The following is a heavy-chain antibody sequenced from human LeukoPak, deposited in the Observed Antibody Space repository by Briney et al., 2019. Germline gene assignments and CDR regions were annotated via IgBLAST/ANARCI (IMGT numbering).Heavy chain of an antibody. CDR2: MSGSGDST. Sequence: GGSLRLSCAASGFTFSSYAMSWVRQAPGKGLEWFSSMSGSGDSTYADSVKGRFTISRDNSKNTLYLQMNIVRAEYTAVYYCAKSTRPIFAKGGYFDYWGQGPLVTVSS. D-gene: IGHD3-3*01. CDR1: GFTFSSYA. CDR3: AKSTRPIFAKGGYFDY. J-gene: IGHJ4*02. V-gene: IGHV3-23*01.